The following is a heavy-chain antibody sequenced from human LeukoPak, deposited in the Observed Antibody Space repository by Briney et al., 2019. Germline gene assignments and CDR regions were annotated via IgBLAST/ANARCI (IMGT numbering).Heavy chain of an antibody. CDR1: GYSFTTYW. Sequence: GDSLKISCKGSGYSFTTYWIGWVRQIPGKGLEWMGIIYLGDSDTRYSPSFRGQVTISTDKSINTAYLQWSSLKASDIAIYYCARLMTTVSPRSFDFWGQGTLVTVSS. D-gene: IGHD4-17*01. CDR2: IYLGDSDT. J-gene: IGHJ4*02. CDR3: ARLMTTVSPRSFDF. V-gene: IGHV5-51*01.